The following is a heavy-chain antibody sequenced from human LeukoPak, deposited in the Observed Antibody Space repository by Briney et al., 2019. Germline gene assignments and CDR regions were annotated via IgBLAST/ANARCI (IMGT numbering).Heavy chain of an antibody. J-gene: IGHJ4*02. CDR2: INSDGSST. D-gene: IGHD3-22*01. CDR1: GFTFSSYW. V-gene: IGHV3-74*01. Sequence: GGSLRLSCAASGFTFSSYWMHWVRQAPGKGLVWVSRINSDGSSTNYADSVKGRFTISRDNAKNSLYLQMNSLRAEDTAVYYCARVSGYDSSGYYADYWGQGTLVTVSS. CDR3: ARVSGYDSSGYYADY.